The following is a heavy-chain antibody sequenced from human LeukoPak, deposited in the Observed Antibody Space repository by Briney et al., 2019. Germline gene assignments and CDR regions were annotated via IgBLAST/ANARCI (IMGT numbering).Heavy chain of an antibody. D-gene: IGHD6-13*01. CDR3: VRHFHSSSQIPDY. J-gene: IGHJ4*02. Sequence: GESLKISCKGSGYSFTSYWIGWVRQMPGKGLEWMGIIYPGDSDTRYSPSFQGQVTISADKSISTAYLQWSSLKASDTAMYYCVRHFHSSSQIPDYWGQGTLVTVSS. V-gene: IGHV5-51*01. CDR2: IYPGDSDT. CDR1: GYSFTSYW.